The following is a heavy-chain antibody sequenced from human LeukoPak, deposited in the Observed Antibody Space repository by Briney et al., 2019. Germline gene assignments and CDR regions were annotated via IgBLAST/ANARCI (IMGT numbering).Heavy chain of an antibody. CDR1: KFTFNNYA. V-gene: IGHV3-30*09. D-gene: IGHD5-24*01. Sequence: PGRSLRLSCAASKFTFNNYAMHWVRQAPGKGLEWVSIISSDGSNKYYADSVKGRFAISRDNSNNTLYLQMNSLRAEDTAVYYCARRSRDGWYFDCWGQGTLVTVSS. CDR3: ARRSRDGWYFDC. CDR2: ISSDGSNK. J-gene: IGHJ4*02.